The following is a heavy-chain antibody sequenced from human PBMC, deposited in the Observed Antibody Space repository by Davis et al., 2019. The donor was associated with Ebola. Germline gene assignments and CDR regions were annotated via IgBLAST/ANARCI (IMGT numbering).Heavy chain of an antibody. Sequence: GESLKISCAASGFTFSSYAMSWVRQAPGKGLEWVSVIYSGGSTYYADSVKGRFTISRDNSKNTLYLQMNSLRAEDTAVYYCARGYSPKCRGGDCVNDFWGQGTLVTVST. J-gene: IGHJ4*02. CDR1: GFTFSSYA. D-gene: IGHD2-21*02. CDR3: ARGYSPKCRGGDCVNDF. V-gene: IGHV3-53*01. CDR2: IYSGGST.